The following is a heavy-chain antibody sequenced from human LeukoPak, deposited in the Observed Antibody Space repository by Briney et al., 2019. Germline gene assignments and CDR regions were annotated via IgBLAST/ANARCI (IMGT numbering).Heavy chain of an antibody. J-gene: IGHJ3*02. CDR3: ARIGGGVAGPFDI. CDR2: IYTSGST. D-gene: IGHD3-16*01. Sequence: SQTLSLTCTVSGGSISSGSYYWSWIRQPAGKGLEWIGRIYTSGSTNYNPSLKSRVTISVDTSKNQFSLKLSSVTAADTAVYYCARIGGGVAGPFDIWGQGTMVTVSS. V-gene: IGHV4-61*02. CDR1: GGSISSGSYY.